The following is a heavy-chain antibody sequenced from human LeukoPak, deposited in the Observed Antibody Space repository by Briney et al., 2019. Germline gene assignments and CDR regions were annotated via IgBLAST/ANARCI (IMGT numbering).Heavy chain of an antibody. Sequence: ASVKVSCKISGHTLTELSIHWVRQAPGKGLEWMGGFDTQEGETIFAQNFQGRVTMTEDTSSDTAYMELSSLTSEDTAVYYCAAPPVWFGEFMSGNSILGYFQDWGQGTLVTVSS. CDR3: AAPPVWFGEFMSGNSILGYFQD. D-gene: IGHD3-10*01. CDR2: FDTQEGET. CDR1: GHTLTELS. J-gene: IGHJ1*01. V-gene: IGHV1-24*01.